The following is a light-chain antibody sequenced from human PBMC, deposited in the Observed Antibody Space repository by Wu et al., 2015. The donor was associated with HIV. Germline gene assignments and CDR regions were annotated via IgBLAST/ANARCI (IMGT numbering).Light chain of an antibody. J-gene: IGKJ4*01. CDR1: QGISSY. CDR3: QQYYSYPLT. Sequence: AIRMTQSPSSLSASTGDRVTITCRASQGISSYLAWFQQKPEKAPKLLIYAASTLQSGVPSRFSGSGSGTDFTLTITSLQSEDFATYYCQQYYSYPLTFGEGPRWRSN. CDR2: AAS. V-gene: IGKV1-8*01.